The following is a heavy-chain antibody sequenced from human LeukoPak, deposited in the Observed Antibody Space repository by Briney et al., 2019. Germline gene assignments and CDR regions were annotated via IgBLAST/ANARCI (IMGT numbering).Heavy chain of an antibody. CDR1: GFIFSSYG. V-gene: IGHV3-30*18. Sequence: SGGSLRLSCAASGFIFSSYGMHWARQAPGKELEWVAVMSYDGSEKYYADSVKGRFTISRDNSKNTLYLQLNSLRAEDTAVYYCAKDATWIQHFDYWGQGTLVIVSS. D-gene: IGHD5-18*01. CDR2: MSYDGSEK. CDR3: AKDATWIQHFDY. J-gene: IGHJ4*02.